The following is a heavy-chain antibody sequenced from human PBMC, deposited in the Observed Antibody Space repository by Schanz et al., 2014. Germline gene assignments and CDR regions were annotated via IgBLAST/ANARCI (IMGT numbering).Heavy chain of an antibody. CDR1: GFTFTNYA. V-gene: IGHV3-23*01. J-gene: IGHJ4*02. CDR2: ISGSGGST. CDR3: ARDLPRTFLFDY. Sequence: DVQLLESGGGLVQPGGSLRLSCAASGFTFTNYAMSWVRQAPGKGLEWVSAISGSGGSTYYADSVKGRFTISRDNAENTLFLQMNSLRAEDTAVYYCARDLPRTFLFDYWGQGTLVTVSS.